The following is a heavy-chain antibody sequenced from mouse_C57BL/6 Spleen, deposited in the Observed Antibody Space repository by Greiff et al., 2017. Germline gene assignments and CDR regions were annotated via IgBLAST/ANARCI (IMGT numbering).Heavy chain of an antibody. CDR3: ARYTPLYGSSPWYFDV. CDR2: ISYSGNT. V-gene: IGHV3-8*01. J-gene: IGHJ1*03. Sequence: EVKLVESGPGLAKPSQTLSLTCSVTGYSITSDYWNWIRKFPGNKLEYMGYISYSGNTYYNPSLKSRISITRDTSKNQYYLQLNSVTTEDTATYYCARYTPLYGSSPWYFDVWGTGTTVTVAS. D-gene: IGHD1-1*01. CDR1: GYSITSDY.